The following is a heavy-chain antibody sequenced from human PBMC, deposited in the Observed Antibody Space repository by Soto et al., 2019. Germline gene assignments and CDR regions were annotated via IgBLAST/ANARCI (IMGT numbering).Heavy chain of an antibody. J-gene: IGHJ4*02. V-gene: IGHV3-23*01. CDR2: ISGSGGST. Sequence: GGPLRVSSAAAGFTFSDYSVTWVRQDPGKGLEWVSTISGSGGSTYYADSVKGRFTISRDNSKNTLYLQMNSLRAEDTAVYYCAKDQGSSWYEIDYWGQGTLVTVSS. D-gene: IGHD6-13*01. CDR3: AKDQGSSWYEIDY. CDR1: GFTFSDYS.